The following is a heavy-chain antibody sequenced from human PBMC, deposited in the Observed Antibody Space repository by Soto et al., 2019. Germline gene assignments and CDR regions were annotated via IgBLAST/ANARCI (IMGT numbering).Heavy chain of an antibody. CDR2: ISGSGGST. CDR1: GFTFSSYA. CDR3: ARVSGSYPSYYYYGMDV. Sequence: EVQLLESGGGLVQPGGSLRLSCAASGFTFSSYAMSWVRQAPGKGLEWVSAISGSGGSTYYADSVKGRFTISRDNSKNTLYLQMNSLRAEDTAVYYCARVSGSYPSYYYYGMDVWGQGTTVTVSS. D-gene: IGHD1-26*01. V-gene: IGHV3-23*01. J-gene: IGHJ6*02.